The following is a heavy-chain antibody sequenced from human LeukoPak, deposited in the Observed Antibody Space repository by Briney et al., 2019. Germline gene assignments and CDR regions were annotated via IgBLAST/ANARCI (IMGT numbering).Heavy chain of an antibody. CDR2: INHSGST. CDR1: GGSFSGYY. J-gene: IGHJ4*02. D-gene: IGHD3-3*01. V-gene: IGHV4-34*01. CDR3: ASSLTIFGVVPFDY. Sequence: KPSETLSLTCAVYGGSFSGYYWSWIRQPPGKGLEWIGEINHSGSTYYNPSLKSRVTISVDTSKNQFSLKLSSVTAADTAVYYCASSLTIFGVVPFDYWGQGTLVTVSS.